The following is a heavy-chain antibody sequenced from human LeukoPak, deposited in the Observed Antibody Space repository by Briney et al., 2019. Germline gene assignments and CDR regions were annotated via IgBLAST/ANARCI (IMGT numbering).Heavy chain of an antibody. V-gene: IGHV3-7*01. CDR3: ASSGSYRFDY. CDR2: INHNGNVN. Sequence: GGSLRLSCAASGFTFSSYWMNWARQAPGRGLEWVASINHNGNVNYYVDSVKGRFTISRDNAKNSLYLQMNSLRDEDTAVYYCASSGSYRFDYWGQGTLVTVSS. D-gene: IGHD1-26*01. CDR1: GFTFSSYW. J-gene: IGHJ4*02.